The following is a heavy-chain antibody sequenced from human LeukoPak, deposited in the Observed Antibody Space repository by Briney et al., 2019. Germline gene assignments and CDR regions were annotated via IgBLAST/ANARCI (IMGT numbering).Heavy chain of an antibody. CDR3: ARDWVYKIDY. Sequence: GGSLRLSCETAGFTFSSYVMHWVRRTPGKGLVWVSRISHDGVISYADSVKGRFTISRDNAKNTLILQMNSLRVEDTAVYYCARDWVYKIDYWGRGTLVTVSS. J-gene: IGHJ4*02. CDR2: ISHDGVI. D-gene: IGHD5-24*01. V-gene: IGHV3-74*01. CDR1: GFTFSSYV.